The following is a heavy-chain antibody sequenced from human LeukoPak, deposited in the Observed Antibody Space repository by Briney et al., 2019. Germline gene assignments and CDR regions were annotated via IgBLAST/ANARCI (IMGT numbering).Heavy chain of an antibody. D-gene: IGHD3-22*01. CDR3: ATPLDYYDRSDSHQGGD. Sequence: PGGSLRLSCAVSGFTFSRHWMTWVRQAPGKGLEWVANIKHDGSEKNYVDSVKGRFTISRDNAKNSLYLQMNSLRAEDTAVYYCATPLDYYDRSDSHQGGDWGQGTLVTVSS. CDR2: IKHDGSEK. J-gene: IGHJ4*02. V-gene: IGHV3-7*03. CDR1: GFTFSRHW.